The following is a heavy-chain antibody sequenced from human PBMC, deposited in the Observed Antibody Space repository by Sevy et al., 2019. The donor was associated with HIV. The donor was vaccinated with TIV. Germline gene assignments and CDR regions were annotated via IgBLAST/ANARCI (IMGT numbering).Heavy chain of an antibody. J-gene: IGHJ6*02. V-gene: IGHV3-7*01. CDR3: ARDRGDDFDDRRAIYCYFYGMDV. CDR2: IKQDGSEK. D-gene: IGHD4-17*01. CDR1: GFTFSIYW. Sequence: GGSLRLSCAASGFTFSIYWMTWVRQAPGKGLEWVANIKQDGSEKYYVDSVKGRFTISRDNAKNSLYLQMNSLRADDTAGYYCARDRGDDFDDRRAIYCYFYGMDVWGQGTTVTVSS.